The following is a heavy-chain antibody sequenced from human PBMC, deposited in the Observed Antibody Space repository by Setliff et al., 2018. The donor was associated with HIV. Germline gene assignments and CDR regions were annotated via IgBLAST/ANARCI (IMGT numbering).Heavy chain of an antibody. CDR1: GGSISSGVFY. J-gene: IGHJ3*02. CDR3: ARASAERSSVRGLAIAFDI. D-gene: IGHD3-10*01. V-gene: IGHV4-31*01. Sequence: SETLSLTCTVSGGSISSGVFYWTWIRQLPGKGLEWIGYIHYSGNTYYNPSLQSPLSLSVDTSKNRFSLNLTSVTAADTAVYYCARASAERSSVRGLAIAFDIWGQGTMVTVSS. CDR2: IHYSGNT.